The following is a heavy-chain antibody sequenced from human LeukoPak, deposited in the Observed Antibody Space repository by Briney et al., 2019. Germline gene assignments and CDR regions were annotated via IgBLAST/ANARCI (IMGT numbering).Heavy chain of an antibody. CDR3: AGGEWFDP. Sequence: SETLSLTCTVSGGSISSYCWSWIRQPPGKGLEWIGYIYYSGSTNYNPSLKSRVTISVDTSKNQFSLKLSSVTAADTAVYYCAGGEWFDPWGQGTLVTVSS. V-gene: IGHV4-59*01. J-gene: IGHJ5*02. CDR2: IYYSGST. CDR1: GGSISSYC. D-gene: IGHD3-16*01.